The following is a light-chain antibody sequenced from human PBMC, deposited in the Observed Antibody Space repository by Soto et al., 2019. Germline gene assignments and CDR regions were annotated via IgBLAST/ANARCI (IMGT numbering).Light chain of an antibody. CDR1: QSVSNNY. V-gene: IGKV3-20*01. CDR3: QQYGSSGT. Sequence: EIVLTQSPGTLSLSPGERATLSCRASQSVSNNYLAWYQQQPGPAPRLLIYGASNRATGIPDRFSGSGSGTDFTLTISRLEPDDGAVYYCQQYGSSGTFGQGTKVEIK. CDR2: GAS. J-gene: IGKJ1*01.